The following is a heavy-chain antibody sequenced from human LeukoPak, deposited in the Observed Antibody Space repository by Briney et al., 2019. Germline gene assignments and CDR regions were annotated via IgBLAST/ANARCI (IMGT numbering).Heavy chain of an antibody. D-gene: IGHD6-13*01. CDR1: GFTFSSYS. CDR3: ARDLGYSRPPTGREIDY. J-gene: IGHJ4*02. CDR2: ISSSSSYI. V-gene: IGHV3-21*01. Sequence: PGGTLRLSCAASGFTFSSYSMNWVRQAPGKGLEWVSSISSSSSYIYYADSVKGRFTISRDNAKNSLYLQMNSLRAEDTAVYYCARDLGYSRPPTGREIDYWGQGTLVTVSS.